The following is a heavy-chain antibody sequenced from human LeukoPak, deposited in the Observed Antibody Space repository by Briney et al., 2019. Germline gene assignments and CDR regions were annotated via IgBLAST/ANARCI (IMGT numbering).Heavy chain of an antibody. CDR3: AKWGDYGVLTGYCVSDY. Sequence: AGGSLRLSCAASGFTFSNYAMGWVRQAPGKGLEWVSAITGSGGNTYYADSVKGKFTISRDNSKNPVFLQMNSLRAEDTAVYYCAKWGDYGVLTGYCVSDYWGQGTLVTVSS. CDR1: GFTFSNYA. CDR2: ITGSGGNT. D-gene: IGHD3-9*01. V-gene: IGHV3-23*01. J-gene: IGHJ4*02.